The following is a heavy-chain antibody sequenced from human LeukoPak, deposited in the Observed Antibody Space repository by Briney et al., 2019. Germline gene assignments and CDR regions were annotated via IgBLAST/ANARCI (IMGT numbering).Heavy chain of an antibody. CDR2: IYQSGNT. J-gene: IGHJ4*02. CDR3: ARTIAADGNWGVDY. V-gene: IGHV4-30-2*01. D-gene: IGHD6-13*01. Sequence: SETLSLTCTVSGGSITSGGYYWSWIRQPPGKGLEWIGYIYQSGNTYSNPSLKSRATVSMDRSRNQFSLNLSSVTAADTAVYYCARTIAADGNWGVDYWGQGTLVTVSS. CDR1: GGSITSGGYY.